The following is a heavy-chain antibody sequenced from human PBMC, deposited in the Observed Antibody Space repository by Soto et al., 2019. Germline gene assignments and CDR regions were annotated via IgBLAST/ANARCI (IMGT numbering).Heavy chain of an antibody. Sequence: EVQLVESGGGLVKPGGSLRLSCAASGFTFSSYSVNWVRQAPGKGLEWVSSISSSSSYIYYADSVKGRFTISRDNAKNSLYLQMNSLRAEDTAVYYCASYYYDSSGYRDDAFDIWGQGTMVTVSS. V-gene: IGHV3-21*01. CDR1: GFTFSSYS. D-gene: IGHD3-22*01. CDR2: ISSSSSYI. CDR3: ASYYYDSSGYRDDAFDI. J-gene: IGHJ3*02.